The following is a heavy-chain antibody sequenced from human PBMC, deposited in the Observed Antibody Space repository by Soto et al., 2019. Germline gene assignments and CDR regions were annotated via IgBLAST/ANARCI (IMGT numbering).Heavy chain of an antibody. CDR1: GDSISSRGYT. CDR2: IYPSGAA. V-gene: IGHV4-30-2*01. CDR3: ARAVFSSILYICF. D-gene: IGHD2-15*01. J-gene: IGHJ6*02. Sequence: QLQLQESGSGLVKPLQTLSLTCGISGDSISSRGYTWTWIRQPPGKGLEWIGYIYPSGAAYDNPSLKSRVTISLETSKNRFSLNVKSATAADTAVYYCARAVFSSILYICFWGQGTTVTVSS.